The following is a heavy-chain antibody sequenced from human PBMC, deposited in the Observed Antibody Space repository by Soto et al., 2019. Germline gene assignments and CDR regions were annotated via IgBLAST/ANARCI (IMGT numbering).Heavy chain of an antibody. CDR1: GFTVSSYG. J-gene: IGHJ4*02. Sequence: PGGSLRLSCAASGFTVSSYGIHWVRQAPGKGLEWVAVISYDGSNKYYADSVKGRFTISRDNSKNTLYLQMNSLRAEDTAVYYCAKGDPPSEHVYYDSSGYYLKPFDYWGQGTLVTVSS. D-gene: IGHD3-22*01. CDR2: ISYDGSNK. CDR3: AKGDPPSEHVYYDSSGYYLKPFDY. V-gene: IGHV3-30*18.